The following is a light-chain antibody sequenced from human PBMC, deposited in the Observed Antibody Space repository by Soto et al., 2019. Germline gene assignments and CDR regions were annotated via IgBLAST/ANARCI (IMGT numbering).Light chain of an antibody. J-gene: IGLJ3*02. CDR2: EGS. V-gene: IGLV2-23*03. Sequence: QSVLTQPASVSGSPGQSITISCTATSNDVWTYNLVSWYQQHPGKAPKLLLFEGSKRPLETSVRFSGSKSGNTASLTISGLQAEDEGHYYCCSYGRSGTFGVVFGGGTKLTVL. CDR3: CSYGRSGTFGVV. CDR1: SNDVWTYNL.